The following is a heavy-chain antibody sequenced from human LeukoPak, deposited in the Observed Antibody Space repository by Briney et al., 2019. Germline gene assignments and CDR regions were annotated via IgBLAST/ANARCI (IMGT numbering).Heavy chain of an antibody. CDR2: MNPNSGNT. J-gene: IGHJ3*02. CDR3: ARTWFGNDAFDI. D-gene: IGHD3-10*01. Sequence: ASVKVSCKASGYTFTSYDINWVRQTTGQGLEWMGWMNPNSGNTGSAQKFQGRVTLTRNTSISTAYMALSSLRFEDTAVYYCARTWFGNDAFDIWGQGTMVTVSS. V-gene: IGHV1-8*01. CDR1: GYTFTSYD.